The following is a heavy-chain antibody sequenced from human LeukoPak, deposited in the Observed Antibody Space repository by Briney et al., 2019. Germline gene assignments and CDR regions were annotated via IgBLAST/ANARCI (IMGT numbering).Heavy chain of an antibody. CDR3: AKDQTGYSSSPDAFDI. CDR2: ISGSGGST. V-gene: IGHV3-23*01. J-gene: IGHJ3*02. Sequence: GGSLRLSCAASGFTVSSNYMSWVRQAPGKGLEWVSAISGSGGSTYYADSVKGRFTISRDNSKNTLYLQMNSLRAEDTAVYYCAKDQTGYSSSPDAFDIWGQGTMVTVSS. D-gene: IGHD6-13*01. CDR1: GFTVSSNY.